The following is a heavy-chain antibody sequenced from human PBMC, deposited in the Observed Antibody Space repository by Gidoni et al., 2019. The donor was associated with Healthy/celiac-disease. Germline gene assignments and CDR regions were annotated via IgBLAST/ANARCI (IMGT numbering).Heavy chain of an antibody. CDR3: ARDGQWLVGTFGYFDY. CDR2: IWYDGSNK. Sequence: QVQLVESGGGVVQPGRSLRLSCAAYGFPFRSRGMHWVRQAPGKGLGWVAVIWYDGSNKYYADSVKGRFTISRDNSKNTLYLQMNSLRAEDTAVYYCARDGQWLVGTFGYFDYWGQGTLVTVSS. V-gene: IGHV3-33*01. D-gene: IGHD6-19*01. CDR1: GFPFRSRG. J-gene: IGHJ4*02.